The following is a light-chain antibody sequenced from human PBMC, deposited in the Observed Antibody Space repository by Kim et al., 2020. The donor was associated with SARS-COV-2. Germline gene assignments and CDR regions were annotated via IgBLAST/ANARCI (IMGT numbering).Light chain of an antibody. V-gene: IGKV1-33*01. J-gene: IGKJ4*01. CDR2: DVS. Sequence: SASVGDRVTITCQASQDIKNSVNWCQQKPGKAPQLLMYDVSNLETGVPSRFSGSGSGTYFTFTISSLQPEDIATYYCQQHENLPTFGGGTKVDIK. CDR1: QDIKNS. CDR3: QQHENLPT.